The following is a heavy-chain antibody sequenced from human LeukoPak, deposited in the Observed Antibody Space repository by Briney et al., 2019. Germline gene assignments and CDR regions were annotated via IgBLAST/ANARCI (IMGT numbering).Heavy chain of an antibody. CDR3: ARDLVQLWSKDF. CDR1: GFTFSSYS. Sequence: PGGSLRLSCAASGFTFSSYSMNWVRQAPGKGLEWVSSISSSSSYIYYADSVKGRFTISRDNAKNSLYLQMNSLRAEDTAVYYCARDLVQLWSKDFWGQGTLVTVPS. CDR2: ISSSSSYI. J-gene: IGHJ4*02. V-gene: IGHV3-21*01. D-gene: IGHD5-18*01.